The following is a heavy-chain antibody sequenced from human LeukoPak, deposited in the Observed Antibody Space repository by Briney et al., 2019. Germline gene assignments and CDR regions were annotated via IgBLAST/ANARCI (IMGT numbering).Heavy chain of an antibody. CDR2: ISAYNGNT. CDR1: GYTFTSYG. D-gene: IGHD3-10*01. V-gene: IGHV1-18*01. Sequence: ASVKVSCKASGYTFTSYGISWVRQAPGQGLEWMGWISAYNGNTNYAQKLQGRVTMTTDTSTSTAYMEMRSLRSDDPAVYYCARDRLLLWFGELSLGVGEYYGMDVWGQGTTVTVSS. J-gene: IGHJ6*02. CDR3: ARDRLLLWFGELSLGVGEYYGMDV.